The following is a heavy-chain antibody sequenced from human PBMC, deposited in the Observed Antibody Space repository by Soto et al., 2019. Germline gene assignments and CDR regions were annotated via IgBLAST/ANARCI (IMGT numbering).Heavy chain of an antibody. Sequence: QVQLVESGGGVVQPGRSLRLSCAASGFTFSSYAMHWVRQAPGKGLEWVAVISYDGSNKYYADSVKGRFIISRDNSKNTLYLQMNSLRAEDTAVYYCARDQGERYDFWSGDFDYWGQGTLVTVSS. V-gene: IGHV3-30-3*01. CDR1: GFTFSSYA. J-gene: IGHJ4*02. CDR2: ISYDGSNK. CDR3: ARDQGERYDFWSGDFDY. D-gene: IGHD3-3*01.